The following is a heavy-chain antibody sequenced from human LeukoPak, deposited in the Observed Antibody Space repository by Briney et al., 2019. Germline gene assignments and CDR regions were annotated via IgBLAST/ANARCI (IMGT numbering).Heavy chain of an antibody. V-gene: IGHV4-4*07. CDR2: IYTSGSA. Sequence: KPSETLSLTCTVSGASISGDYWSWIRQPAGKGLEWIGRIYTSGSANYNPSLKSRVTISVDTSKNQFSLKLSSVTAADTAVFYCARTISGWYYFDYWGQGTLVTVSS. J-gene: IGHJ4*02. CDR1: GASISGDY. CDR3: ARTISGWYYFDY. D-gene: IGHD6-13*01.